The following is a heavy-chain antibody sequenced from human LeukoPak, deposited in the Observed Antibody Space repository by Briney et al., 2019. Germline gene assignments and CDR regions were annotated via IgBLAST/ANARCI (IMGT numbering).Heavy chain of an antibody. CDR3: AREREWIQLPAMRSYYYMDV. D-gene: IGHD5-18*01. CDR1: GGSISSSY. V-gene: IGHV4-59*01. CDR2: IYYSGSP. J-gene: IGHJ6*03. Sequence: SETLSLTCTVSGGSISSSYWSWIRQPPGKGLEWIGYIYYSGSPNYNPSLKSRVTISLDTSKNQFSLKLSSVTTADTAVYYCAREREWIQLPAMRSYYYMDVWGKGTTVTVSS.